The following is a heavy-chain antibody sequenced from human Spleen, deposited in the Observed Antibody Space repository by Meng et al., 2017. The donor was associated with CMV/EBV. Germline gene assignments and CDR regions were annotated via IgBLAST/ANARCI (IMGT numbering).Heavy chain of an antibody. J-gene: IGHJ6*02. CDR2: ISSSSSYI. Sequence: LSLTCAASGFTFSSYSMNWVRQAPGKGLEWVSSISSSSSYIYYADSVKGRFTISRDNAKNSLYLQMNSLRAEDTAVYYCARVLRFLEWPPHYGMDVWGQGTTVTVSS. V-gene: IGHV3-21*01. D-gene: IGHD3-3*01. CDR1: GFTFSSYS. CDR3: ARVLRFLEWPPHYGMDV.